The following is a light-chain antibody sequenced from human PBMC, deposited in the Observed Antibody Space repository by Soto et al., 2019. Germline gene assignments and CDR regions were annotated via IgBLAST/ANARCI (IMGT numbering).Light chain of an antibody. J-gene: IGKJ1*01. CDR1: QTVSTY. Sequence: DTQMTQSPSSLSASVGDRISITRRASQTVSTYLNWYQQKPGKAPTLLISATSTLQSGVPSRFSGSGSGTEFTLTITSLQPEDFATYYCQQTYTTPRTFGQGTKVAIK. V-gene: IGKV1-39*01. CDR2: ATS. CDR3: QQTYTTPRT.